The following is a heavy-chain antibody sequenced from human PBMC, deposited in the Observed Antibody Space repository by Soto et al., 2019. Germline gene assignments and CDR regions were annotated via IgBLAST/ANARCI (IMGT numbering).Heavy chain of an antibody. CDR2: ISAATGDT. D-gene: IGHD3-10*01. Sequence: ASVKVSCKASGYMFTTHAIFWVRQAPGQRPEWMGWISAATGDTAYSQNFQGRLTITRDTSASTAFMELSSLRSEGTAIYFCAREYGSGPYYQAFDIWGQGTLVTVSS. V-gene: IGHV1-3*01. CDR3: AREYGSGPYYQAFDI. CDR1: GYMFTTHA. J-gene: IGHJ3*02.